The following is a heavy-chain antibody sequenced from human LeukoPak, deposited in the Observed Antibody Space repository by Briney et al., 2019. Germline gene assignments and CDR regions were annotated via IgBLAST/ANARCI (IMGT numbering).Heavy chain of an antibody. V-gene: IGHV3-74*03. D-gene: IGHD6-13*01. CDR3: ARDYNSSPDY. Sequence: GGSLRLSCAASGFTLSNYWMHWVRQGPGKGLVWVSRINNDGSSTMYADSVKGRFTISRDNARNTLYLQMNSLRDDDTAVYYCARDYNSSPDYWGQGTLVTVSS. CDR1: GFTLSNYW. CDR2: INNDGSST. J-gene: IGHJ4*02.